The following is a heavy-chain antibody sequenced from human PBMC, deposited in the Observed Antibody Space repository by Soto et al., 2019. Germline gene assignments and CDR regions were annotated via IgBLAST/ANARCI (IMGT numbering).Heavy chain of an antibody. CDR2: IIPIFGTA. V-gene: IGHV1-69*06. CDR3: ARDYDKWGFDY. J-gene: IGHJ4*02. CDR1: GGTFSSYA. Sequence: ASVKVSCKASGGTFSSYAISWVRQAPGQGLEWMGGIIPIFGTANYAQKFQGRVTITADKSTSTAYMELSSLRSEDTAVYYCARDYDKWGFDYWGQGTLVTVSS. D-gene: IGHD3-16*01.